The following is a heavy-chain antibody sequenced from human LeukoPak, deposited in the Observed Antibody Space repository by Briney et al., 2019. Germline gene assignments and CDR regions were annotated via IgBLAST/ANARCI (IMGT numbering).Heavy chain of an antibody. CDR1: GFTFSNHW. CDR3: AKSDWFDP. D-gene: IGHD3-3*01. CDR2: IKSDGSST. Sequence: PGGSLRLSCAASGFTFSNHWMQWVRQAPRKGLLWVSRIKSDGSSTTYAHSVKGRFTISRDNAKNTLYLQMNSLRAEDTAVYYCAKSDWFDPWGQGTLVTVSS. V-gene: IGHV3-74*01. J-gene: IGHJ5*02.